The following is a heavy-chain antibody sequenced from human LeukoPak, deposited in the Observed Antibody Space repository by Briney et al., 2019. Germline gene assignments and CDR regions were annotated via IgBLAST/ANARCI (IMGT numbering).Heavy chain of an antibody. CDR3: ASGYFVHTFDF. CDR1: GGSISSTSYY. J-gene: IGHJ4*02. V-gene: IGHV4-39*01. D-gene: IGHD2-2*03. Sequence: SETLSLTCTVSGGSISSTSYYWGWIRQPPGKGLEWIGSIYFSGNTYYNPSLKTRVTISIDTSKNQFSLKLTSVTAADTAIFYCASGYFVHTFDFWGQGTLGTVSS. CDR2: IYFSGNT.